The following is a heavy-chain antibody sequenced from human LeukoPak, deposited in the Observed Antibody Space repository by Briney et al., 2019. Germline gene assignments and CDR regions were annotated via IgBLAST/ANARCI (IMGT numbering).Heavy chain of an antibody. CDR3: ARGLGVWGSYRSWLVLAY. J-gene: IGHJ4*02. V-gene: IGHV3-7*01. CDR1: GFTFSSYW. D-gene: IGHD3-16*02. Sequence: GGSLRLSCAASGFTFSSYWMNWARQAPGKGLEWVASINHNGNVNYYADSVKGRFTISRDNSKNTLYLQMNSLRAEDTAVYYCARGLGVWGSYRSWLVLAYWGQGTLVTVSS. CDR2: INHNGNVN.